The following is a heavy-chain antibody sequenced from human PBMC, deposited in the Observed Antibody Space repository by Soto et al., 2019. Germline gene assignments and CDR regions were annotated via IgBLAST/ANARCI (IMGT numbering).Heavy chain of an antibody. J-gene: IGHJ4*02. Sequence: AGGSLRLSCAASGFTFSSYAMSWVRQAPGKGLEWVSAISGSGGSTYYADSVKGRFTISRDNSKNTLYLQMNSLRAEDTAVYYCPKVASGSPEGASDYWGQGTLVTVSS. CDR2: ISGSGGST. CDR1: GFTFSSYA. D-gene: IGHD1-26*01. CDR3: PKVASGSPEGASDY. V-gene: IGHV3-23*01.